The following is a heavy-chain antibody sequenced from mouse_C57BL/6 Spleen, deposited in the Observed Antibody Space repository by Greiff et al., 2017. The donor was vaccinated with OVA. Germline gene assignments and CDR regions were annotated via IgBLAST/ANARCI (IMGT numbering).Heavy chain of an antibody. Sequence: VQLQQSGPELVKPGASVKIPCKASGYTFTDYNMDWVKQSHGKSLEWIGDINPNNGGTIYNQKFKGKATLTVDKSSSTAYMELRSLTSEDTAVYYCARDDGYYVSFAYWGQGTLVTVSA. CDR1: GYTFTDYN. V-gene: IGHV1-18*01. D-gene: IGHD2-3*01. CDR2: INPNNGGT. J-gene: IGHJ3*01. CDR3: ARDDGYYVSFAY.